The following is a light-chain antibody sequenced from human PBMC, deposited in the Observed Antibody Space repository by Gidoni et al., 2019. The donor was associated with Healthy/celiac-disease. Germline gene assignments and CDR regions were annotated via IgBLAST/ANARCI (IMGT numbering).Light chain of an antibody. CDR3: MQALQTPIT. Sequence: DIVMTQSPLSLPVTPGEPASISCRSSQSRLHSNGYNYLDWYLQKPGPSPQLLIYLGSNRASGVPDRFSGSGSGTDFTLKISRVEAEDVGVYYCMQALQTPITFXXXTRLEIK. J-gene: IGKJ5*01. CDR2: LGS. CDR1: QSRLHSNGYNY. V-gene: IGKV2-28*01.